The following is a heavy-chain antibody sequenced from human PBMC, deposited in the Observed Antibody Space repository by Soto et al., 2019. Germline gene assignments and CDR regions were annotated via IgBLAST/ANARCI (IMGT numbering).Heavy chain of an antibody. CDR2: IYWDDDK. Sequence: QITLKESGPTLVKPTRTLTLTCTFSGFSLTTSGVGVGWIRQPPGKALEWLALIYWDDDKRYSPSLQSRLTITRDTSKNQVVLTMTNMDPVDTATYYCAHSKVAGRKDHYFGYWGQGTLVTVSS. D-gene: IGHD6-19*01. CDR1: GFSLTTSGVG. V-gene: IGHV2-5*02. CDR3: AHSKVAGRKDHYFGY. J-gene: IGHJ4*02.